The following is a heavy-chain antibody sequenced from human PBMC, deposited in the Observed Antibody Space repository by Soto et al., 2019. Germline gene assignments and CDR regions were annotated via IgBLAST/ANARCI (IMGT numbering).Heavy chain of an antibody. Sequence: SETLSLTCTVSGGSISSGGYYWNWIRQHPGKGLEWIGYIYYSGSTYYNPSLKSRVTISVDTSKNQFSLKVTSVTAADTAVYYCARLDYDSSGQRGSGWFDPWGQGTLVTVSS. CDR1: GGSISSGGYY. CDR2: IYYSGST. V-gene: IGHV4-31*03. J-gene: IGHJ5*02. CDR3: ARLDYDSSGQRGSGWFDP. D-gene: IGHD3-22*01.